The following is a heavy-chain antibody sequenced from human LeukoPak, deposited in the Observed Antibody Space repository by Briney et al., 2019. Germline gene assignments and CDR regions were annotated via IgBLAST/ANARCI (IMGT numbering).Heavy chain of an antibody. CDR3: AKSRGLGLQYFDT. Sequence: SETLSLTCAVSGGSISSGGYSWSWIRQPPGKGLEWIGYIYHSGSTYYNPSLKSRVTISVDRSKNQFSLKLSSVTAADTAVYYCAKSRGLGLQYFDTWGQGTLATVSS. V-gene: IGHV4-30-2*02. CDR1: GGSISSGGYS. D-gene: IGHD4-11*01. CDR2: IYHSGST. J-gene: IGHJ4*02.